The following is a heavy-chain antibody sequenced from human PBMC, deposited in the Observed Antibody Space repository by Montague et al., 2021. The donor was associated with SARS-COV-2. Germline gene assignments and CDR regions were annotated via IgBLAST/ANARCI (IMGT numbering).Heavy chain of an antibody. D-gene: IGHD2-2*01. V-gene: IGHV4-39*01. Sequence: SETLPLTCTVSGGSISSPDYYWGWIRQSPGKGLEWIGSISYAGRTYYNPSLRSRVSFSMDTSKNHFSLSLNSVTAADTAVYFCARQLPPYCSTNKCYPYYFDVWGQGALVTVSS. CDR1: GGSISSPDYY. CDR3: ARQLPPYCSTNKCYPYYFDV. CDR2: ISYAGRT. J-gene: IGHJ4*02.